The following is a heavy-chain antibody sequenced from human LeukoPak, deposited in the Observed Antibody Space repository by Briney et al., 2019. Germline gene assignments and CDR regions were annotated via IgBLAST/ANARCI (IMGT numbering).Heavy chain of an antibody. Sequence: PGGSLRLSCAASGITFSSFWMSWVRQAPGKGLEWVANINRDGSVKYYVDSVKGRFTVSRDNAKNTLYLQMNSLRAEDTAVYYCARDGGRHYYYGMDVWGQGTTVTVSS. CDR3: ARDGGRHYYYGMDV. J-gene: IGHJ6*02. V-gene: IGHV3-7*01. CDR1: GITFSSFW. CDR2: INRDGSVK.